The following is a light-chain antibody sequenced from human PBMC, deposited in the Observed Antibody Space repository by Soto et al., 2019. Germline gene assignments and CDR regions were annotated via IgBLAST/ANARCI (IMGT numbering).Light chain of an antibody. CDR2: GAS. CDR1: QSVCSN. Sequence: EIVMTQSPATLSVSPGERATLSCRASQSVCSNLAWYQQKPGQAPRLLIYGASTRATGIPARFSGSGSGTEFTLTISSLQSEDFGVYYCQQYNNWPPRTFGQGTKVEIK. CDR3: QQYNNWPPRT. J-gene: IGKJ1*01. V-gene: IGKV3-15*01.